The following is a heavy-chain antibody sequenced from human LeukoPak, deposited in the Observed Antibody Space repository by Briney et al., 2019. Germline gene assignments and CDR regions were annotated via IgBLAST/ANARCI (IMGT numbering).Heavy chain of an antibody. J-gene: IGHJ3*02. CDR1: GLTLSSDS. Sequence: GACLRLACAASGLTLSSDSMDSVRQARGKGLELVASISSRSSYIYYADSVKGRFTNSRDNAKNSLYLQMNSLRAEDTAVDYCARADLYCASSGCAPRAFDIWGQGTMVTVSS. CDR2: ISSRSSYI. D-gene: IGHD3-22*01. CDR3: ARADLYCASSGCAPRAFDI. V-gene: IGHV3-21*01.